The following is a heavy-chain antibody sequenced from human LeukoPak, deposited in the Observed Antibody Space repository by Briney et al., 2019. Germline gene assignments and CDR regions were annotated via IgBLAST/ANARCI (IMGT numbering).Heavy chain of an antibody. CDR3: AKQGDRYYYYYMDV. Sequence: GESLPISCKGSGYSFRNYWIAWVRQVPGKGLEWMGIIYPGDSDTRYSPSFQGQVTISADKSISTAYMQWSSLKASDTAMYYCAKQGDRYYYYYMDVWGKGTTVTVSS. J-gene: IGHJ6*03. CDR2: IYPGDSDT. V-gene: IGHV5-51*01. D-gene: IGHD3-16*01. CDR1: GYSFRNYW.